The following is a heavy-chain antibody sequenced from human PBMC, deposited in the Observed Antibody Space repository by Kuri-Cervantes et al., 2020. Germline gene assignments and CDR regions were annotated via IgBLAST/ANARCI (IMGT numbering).Heavy chain of an antibody. CDR1: GFTFSSYE. CDR2: ISSSGSTI. CDR3: ARGSSSFWYYYYMDV. D-gene: IGHD6-6*01. Sequence: GESLKISCAASGFTFSSYEMNWVRQAPGKGLEWVSYISSSGSTIYYADSVKGRFTISRDNAKNSLYLQMNSLRAEDTAVYYCARGSSSFWYYYYMDVWGKGTTVTVSS. V-gene: IGHV3-48*03. J-gene: IGHJ6*03.